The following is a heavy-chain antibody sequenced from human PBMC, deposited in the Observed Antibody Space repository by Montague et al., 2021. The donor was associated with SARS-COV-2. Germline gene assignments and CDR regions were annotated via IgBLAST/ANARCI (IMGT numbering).Heavy chain of an antibody. CDR3: ARDQLIRGVPAFDM. D-gene: IGHD3-10*01. CDR1: GFTFSTYN. V-gene: IGHV3-48*04. Sequence: SLRLSFAASGFTFSTYNMNWVCQIPGKGLEWLSYISSGSGAIFYADAVKGRFTVSRDNAKNSLFLQMNSLRAEDTAVYYCARDQLIRGVPAFDMWDQGTMVTVSS. CDR2: ISSGSGAI. J-gene: IGHJ3*02.